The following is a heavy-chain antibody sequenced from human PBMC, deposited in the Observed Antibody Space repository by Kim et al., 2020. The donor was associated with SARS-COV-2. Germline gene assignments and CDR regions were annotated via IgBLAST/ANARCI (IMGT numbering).Heavy chain of an antibody. CDR2: INPIFGAA. J-gene: IGHJ4*02. Sequence: SVKVSCKLSGGTLTNYTFNWIRQAPGQGLEWMGGINPIFGAANYQQKFQDRVTITADESTGTTYLEMRGLRSEDTAVYFCARDQGDRRFGLDFWGQGTPLTVSS. CDR1: GGTLTNYT. CDR3: ARDQGDRRFGLDF. V-gene: IGHV1-69*13. D-gene: IGHD3-3*01.